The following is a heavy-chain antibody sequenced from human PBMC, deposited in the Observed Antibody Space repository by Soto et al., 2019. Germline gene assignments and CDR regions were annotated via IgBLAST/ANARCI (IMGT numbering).Heavy chain of an antibody. CDR2: ITTSGGST. CDR3: AKGSAHYFDSSGYHYYFDY. Sequence: GSLRLSCAASGFTFSLYAMSWVRQAPGKGLEWVSSITTSGGSTYYADSVKGRFTISRDNSKNTLYLQMKSLRAEDTAVYYCAKGSAHYFDSSGYHYYFDYWGQG. J-gene: IGHJ4*02. V-gene: IGHV3-23*01. D-gene: IGHD3-22*01. CDR1: GFTFSLYA.